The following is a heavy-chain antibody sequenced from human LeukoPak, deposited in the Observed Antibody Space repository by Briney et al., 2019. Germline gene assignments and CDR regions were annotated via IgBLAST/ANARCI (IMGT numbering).Heavy chain of an antibody. Sequence: GGSLRLSCAASGFTFSSYAMSWVRQAPGKGLEWVSAISGSGGSTYYADSVKGRFTISRDNSKNTLYLQMNSLRAEDTAVYYCAKAAYGSGSYYNAFDIWGQGTMVTVSS. CDR3: AKAAYGSGSYYNAFDI. D-gene: IGHD3-10*01. CDR1: GFTFSSYA. J-gene: IGHJ3*02. V-gene: IGHV3-23*01. CDR2: ISGSGGST.